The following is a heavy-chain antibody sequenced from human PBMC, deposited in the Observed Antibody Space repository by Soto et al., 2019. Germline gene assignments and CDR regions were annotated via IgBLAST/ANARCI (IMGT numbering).Heavy chain of an antibody. J-gene: IGHJ6*02. Sequence: QVQLVESGGGVVQPGRSLRLSCAASGFTFSSYGMHWVRQAPGKGLEWVAVIWYDGSNKYYADSVKGRFTISRDNSKKTLYLQMNSVRSEDTAVYYCARERYYDFWSCPRATLSYYGMDVWGQGTTVTVSS. CDR1: GFTFSSYG. CDR3: ARERYYDFWSCPRATLSYYGMDV. V-gene: IGHV3-33*01. D-gene: IGHD3-3*01. CDR2: IWYDGSNK.